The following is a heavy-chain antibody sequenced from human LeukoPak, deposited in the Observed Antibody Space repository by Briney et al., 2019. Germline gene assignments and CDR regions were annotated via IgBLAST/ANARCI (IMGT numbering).Heavy chain of an antibody. CDR2: IYTSGST. Sequence: SQTLSLTCTVSGGSISSGSYYWSWIRQPAGKGLEWIGRIYTSGSTNYNPSLKSRVTISVDTSKNQFSLKLSSVTAADTAVYYCARDQGELPEGVWGQGTLVTVSS. CDR3: ARDQGELPEGV. V-gene: IGHV4-61*02. D-gene: IGHD1-26*01. CDR1: GGSISSGSYY. J-gene: IGHJ4*02.